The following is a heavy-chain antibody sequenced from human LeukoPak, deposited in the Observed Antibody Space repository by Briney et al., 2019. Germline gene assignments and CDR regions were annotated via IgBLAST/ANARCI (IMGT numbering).Heavy chain of an antibody. V-gene: IGHV3-74*01. CDR2: INKDGSST. Sequence: PGGSLRLSCAASGFTFSSYWMHWVRQAPGKGLVWVSRINKDGSSTNYAGSVKGRFTISRDNAKNTLYLQMNSLRAEDTAVYYCASALYFDLWGRGTLVTVSS. J-gene: IGHJ2*01. CDR3: ASALYFDL. CDR1: GFTFSSYW. D-gene: IGHD2-2*01.